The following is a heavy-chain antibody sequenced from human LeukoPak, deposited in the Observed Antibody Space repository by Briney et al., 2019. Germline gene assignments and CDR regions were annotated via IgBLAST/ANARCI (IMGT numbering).Heavy chain of an antibody. J-gene: IGHJ6*03. CDR2: INPSGGST. D-gene: IGHD2-2*01. Sequence: ASVKVSCKASGYTFTSYYMHWVRQAPGQGLEWMGIINPSGGSTSYAQKFQGRVTMTRDTSTSTVYMELSSLRSEDTAVYYCARDGGGVVPAAPKVPYYMDVWGKGTTVTVSS. CDR3: ARDGGGVVPAAPKVPYYMDV. CDR1: GYTFTSYY. V-gene: IGHV1-46*01.